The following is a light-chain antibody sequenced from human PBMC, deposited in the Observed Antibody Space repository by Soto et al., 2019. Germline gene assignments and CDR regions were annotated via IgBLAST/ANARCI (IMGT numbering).Light chain of an antibody. V-gene: IGKV3-11*01. Sequence: EIVLTQSPATLSLSPGERATLSCRASQSVSSYLAWYKQKPGQAPRLLIYDASNRATGIPARFSGSGSATEFTLTISRLEPEDFEVYYCHQYGFSLRTFGQGTKVDIK. CDR1: QSVSSY. CDR3: HQYGFSLRT. CDR2: DAS. J-gene: IGKJ1*01.